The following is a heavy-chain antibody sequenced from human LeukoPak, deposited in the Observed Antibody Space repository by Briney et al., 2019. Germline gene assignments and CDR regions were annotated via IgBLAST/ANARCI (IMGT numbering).Heavy chain of an antibody. J-gene: IGHJ6*02. Sequence: PSETLSLTCTASGVSINSYYWSWIRQPPGKGLEWIGDIHYSGSTNNNPSLKSRGTISVDTSKNQFSLKLSSMTAADTAVYYCARGGYDFWSGSPPLPYYGMDVWGQGTTVTVSS. CDR2: IHYSGST. V-gene: IGHV4-59*01. CDR3: ARGGYDFWSGSPPLPYYGMDV. D-gene: IGHD3-3*01. CDR1: GVSINSYY.